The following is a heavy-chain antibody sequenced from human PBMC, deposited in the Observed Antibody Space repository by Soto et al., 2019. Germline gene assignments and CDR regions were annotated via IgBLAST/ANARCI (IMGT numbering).Heavy chain of an antibody. CDR1: GFSVSTSGVG. V-gene: IGHV2-5*02. CDR2: IYWDDDK. Sequence: QITLKESGPTLVKPTQTLTLTCTFSGFSVSTSGVGVGWIRQPPGKALEWLALIYWDDDKRYSPSLKSRLTITKDTYKNQVVLTMNNMDPVDTATYYCAYGDYVGNWFDPWGQGTLVTVSS. CDR3: AYGDYVGNWFDP. J-gene: IGHJ5*02. D-gene: IGHD4-17*01.